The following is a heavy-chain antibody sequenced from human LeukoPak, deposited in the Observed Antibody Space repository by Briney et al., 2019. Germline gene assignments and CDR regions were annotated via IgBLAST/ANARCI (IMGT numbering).Heavy chain of an antibody. CDR2: ISLTSGCR. V-gene: IGHV3-9*01. Sequence: GRSLRLSCAASGFTFVDYAMHWVRQAPGKGLKWVLGISLTSGCRGYADAGKGRFTISRDNAKNSLYLRMNSLRAEDTALYYGAKGSSCWYNRVPFDYWGQGTLVTVSS. CDR1: GFTFVDYA. J-gene: IGHJ4*02. D-gene: IGHD6-19*01. CDR3: AKGSSCWYNRVPFDY.